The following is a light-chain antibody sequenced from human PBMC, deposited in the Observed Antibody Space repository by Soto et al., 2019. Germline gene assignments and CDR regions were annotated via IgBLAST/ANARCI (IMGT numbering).Light chain of an antibody. CDR1: QSVRNSY. Sequence: EIVLTQSPGTLSLSPGERATLSCRASQSVRNSYLAWYQQKPGQAPRLLIYGASGRATGIPDRFSGSGSGTDFTLTISRLEPEDFAPYYCQQYGSSPYTFGQATKLEI. J-gene: IGKJ2*01. CDR2: GAS. V-gene: IGKV3-20*01. CDR3: QQYGSSPYT.